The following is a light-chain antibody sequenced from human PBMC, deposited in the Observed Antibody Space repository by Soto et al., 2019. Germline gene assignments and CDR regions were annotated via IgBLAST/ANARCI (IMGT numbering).Light chain of an antibody. CDR1: QSISTW. Sequence: DIQMTQSPSTLSASVGDRVTITCRASQSISTWLAWYHQKPGKAPKLLISGASSLESGVPSRFSGSGSGTDFSLAISSLQPDDFATYYCQQYNYYPSTFGEGTKLEIK. CDR3: QQYNYYPST. V-gene: IGKV1-5*01. J-gene: IGKJ2*01. CDR2: GAS.